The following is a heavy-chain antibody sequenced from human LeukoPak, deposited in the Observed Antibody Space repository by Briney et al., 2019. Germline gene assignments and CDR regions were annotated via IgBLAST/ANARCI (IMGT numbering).Heavy chain of an antibody. CDR2: MSYDGSDK. Sequence: GGSLRLSCAASGFAFSSYVMHWVRQAPGKGLEWVAVMSYDGSDKYYADSVKGRFTISRDNSKNTLYLQMNSLRAEDTAVYYCAKATYSSSWNLYFDYWGQGTLVTVSS. D-gene: IGHD6-13*01. V-gene: IGHV3-30*18. CDR1: GFAFSSYV. J-gene: IGHJ4*02. CDR3: AKATYSSSWNLYFDY.